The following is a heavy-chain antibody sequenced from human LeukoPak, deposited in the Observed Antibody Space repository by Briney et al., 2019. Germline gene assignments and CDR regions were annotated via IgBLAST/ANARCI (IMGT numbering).Heavy chain of an antibody. D-gene: IGHD1-26*01. CDR3: ARSIIVGATGAFDV. CDR2: ITATGSTI. CDR1: GLSFSRSG. Sequence: GGSLRLSCAASGLSFSRSGMNWDRQAPGKGLEWVSYITATGSTIYYADSVKGRFTISRDNARSSLFLSMSSLRAEDTAVYYCARSIIVGATGAFDVWGQGTMVTVS. V-gene: IGHV3-48*03. J-gene: IGHJ3*01.